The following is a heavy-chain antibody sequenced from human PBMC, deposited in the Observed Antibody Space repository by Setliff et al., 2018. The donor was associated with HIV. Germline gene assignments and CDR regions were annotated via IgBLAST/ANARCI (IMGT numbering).Heavy chain of an antibody. J-gene: IGHJ6*02. CDR1: GGSMSSHY. CDR2: IYYSGST. D-gene: IGHD3-22*01. V-gene: IGHV4-59*11. Sequence: SETLSLTCTVSGGSMSSHYWSWIRQPPGKGLESIGTIYYSGSTYYKSSLKSRLTISVATSKNQFSLKLNSVTTADTAVYYCARSRTSSGYYGVTGYGMDVWGQGTTVTVSS. CDR3: ARSRTSSGYYGVTGYGMDV.